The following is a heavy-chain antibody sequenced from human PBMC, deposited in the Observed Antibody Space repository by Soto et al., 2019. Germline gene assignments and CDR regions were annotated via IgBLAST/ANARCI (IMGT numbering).Heavy chain of an antibody. CDR1: GGSISSYY. CDR2: IYYSGST. CDR3: ARLRRGYDAFDI. Sequence: LSETLSLTCTVSGGSISSYYWSWIRQPPGKGLEWIGYIYYSGSTNYNPSLKSRVTISVDTSKNQFSLKLSSVTAADTAVYYCARLRRGYDAFDIWGQGTMVTVSS. J-gene: IGHJ3*02. D-gene: IGHD3-10*01. V-gene: IGHV4-59*01.